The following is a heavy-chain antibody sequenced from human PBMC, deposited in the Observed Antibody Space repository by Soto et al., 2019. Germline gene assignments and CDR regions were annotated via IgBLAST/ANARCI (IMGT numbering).Heavy chain of an antibody. CDR2: INHSGST. Sequence: QVQLQQWGAGLLKPSETLSLTCAVYGGSFSGYYWSWIRQPPGKGLEWIGEINHSGSTNYNPSLKSRVTISVDTSKNQFSLKLNSVTAADTAVYYCARGLTTVTTVRYFDLWGRGTLVTVSS. J-gene: IGHJ2*01. V-gene: IGHV4-34*01. CDR1: GGSFSGYY. CDR3: ARGLTTVTTVRYFDL. D-gene: IGHD4-17*01.